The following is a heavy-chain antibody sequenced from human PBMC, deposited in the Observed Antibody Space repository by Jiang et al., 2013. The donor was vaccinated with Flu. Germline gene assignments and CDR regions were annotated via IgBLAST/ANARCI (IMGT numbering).Heavy chain of an antibody. V-gene: IGHV4-59*01. CDR1: GGSISSYY. CDR3: ARGARTDWYFDL. CDR2: IYYSGST. J-gene: IGHJ2*01. D-gene: IGHD1/OR15-1a*01. Sequence: GSGLVKPSETLSLTCTVSGGSISSYYWSWIRQPPGKGLEWIGYIYYSGSTNYNPSLKSRVTISVDTSKNQFSLKLSSVTAADTAVYYCARGARTDWYFDLWGRGALVTVSS.